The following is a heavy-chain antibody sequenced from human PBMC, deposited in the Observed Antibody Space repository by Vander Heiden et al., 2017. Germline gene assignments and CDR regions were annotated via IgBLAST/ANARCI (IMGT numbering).Heavy chain of an antibody. J-gene: IGHJ4*02. CDR1: GFPLTTYS. V-gene: IGHV3-21*01. Sequence: EVQLVESGGGLVKPGGSLRPSCAASGFPLTTYSMNWVRQAPGKGLEWVSSVSSSGSSIHYADSVKGRFTISRDTAKNSLYLQMNSLRAEDTAVYYCARDSHGDYYYDYWGQGTLVTVSS. D-gene: IGHD4-17*01. CDR3: ARDSHGDYYYDY. CDR2: VSSSGSSI.